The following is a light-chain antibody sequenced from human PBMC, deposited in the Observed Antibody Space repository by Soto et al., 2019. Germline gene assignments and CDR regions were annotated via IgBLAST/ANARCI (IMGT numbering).Light chain of an antibody. J-gene: IGKJ5*01. V-gene: IGKV3-15*01. CDR1: QGVTTN. Sequence: DIVVTQSPDTLSVSPGERATLTCRAGQGVTTNFAWYQQKSGQSPRLLIYDVSIRATGVPARFSATGSETDFTLTISGLQSGDSAVYFCQQYNNLPFSFGQGTRLEI. CDR2: DVS. CDR3: QQYNNLPFS.